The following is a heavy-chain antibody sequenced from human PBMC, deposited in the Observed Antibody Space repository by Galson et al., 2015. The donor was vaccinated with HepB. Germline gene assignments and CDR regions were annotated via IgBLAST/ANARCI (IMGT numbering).Heavy chain of an antibody. CDR1: GYTFTSYD. Sequence: SVKVSCKASGYTFTSYDINWVRQATGQGLEWMGWMNPNSGNTGYAQKFQGRVTMTRNTSISTAYMELSSLRSEDTAVYYCARGLFCSSTSCYWYFDLGGRGPLVTVS. CDR2: MNPNSGNT. J-gene: IGHJ2*01. V-gene: IGHV1-8*01. D-gene: IGHD2-2*01. CDR3: ARGLFCSSTSCYWYFDL.